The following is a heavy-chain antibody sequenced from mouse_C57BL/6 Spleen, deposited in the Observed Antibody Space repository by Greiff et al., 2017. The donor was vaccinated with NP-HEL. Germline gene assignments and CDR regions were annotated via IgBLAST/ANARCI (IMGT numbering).Heavy chain of an antibody. Sequence: QVQLKQSGPGLVQPSQSLSITCTVSGFSLTSYGVHWVRQSPGKGLEWLGVIWSGGSTAYNAAFISRLSISKDNSKSQVFFKMNRLQADDTAIYYCARNYYGSSRCYAMDYWGQGTSVTVSS. CDR3: ARNYYGSSRCYAMDY. V-gene: IGHV2-2*01. D-gene: IGHD1-1*01. CDR1: GFSLTSYG. J-gene: IGHJ4*01. CDR2: IWSGGST.